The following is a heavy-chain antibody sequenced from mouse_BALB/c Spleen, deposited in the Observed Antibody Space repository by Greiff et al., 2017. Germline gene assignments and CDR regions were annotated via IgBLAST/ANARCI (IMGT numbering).Heavy chain of an antibody. D-gene: IGHD1-1*01. V-gene: IGHV5-12-2*01. J-gene: IGHJ4*01. Sequence: EVQLVESGGGLVQPGGSLKLSCAASGFTFSSYTMSWVRQTPEKRLEWVAYISNGGGSTYYPDTVKGRFTISRDNAKNTLYLQMSSLKSEDTAMYYCARHYYYGSSWDAMDYWGQGTSVTVSS. CDR1: GFTFSSYT. CDR2: ISNGGGST. CDR3: ARHYYYGSSWDAMDY.